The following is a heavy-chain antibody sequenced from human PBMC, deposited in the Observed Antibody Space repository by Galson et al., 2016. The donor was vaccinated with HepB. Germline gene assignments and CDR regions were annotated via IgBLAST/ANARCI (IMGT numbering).Heavy chain of an antibody. J-gene: IGHJ4*02. Sequence: SVKVSCKASGYTFTNYGIIWVRHAPGQGLEWMGWISAYNGNTNYAQKFQGRVTMTTDTSTSTAYLDLRSLGSDDTAVYYCARDLEWRNYGFWSRIQVGYFGDWGQGTLVTVSS. CDR3: ARDLEWRNYGFWSRIQVGYFGD. D-gene: IGHD3-3*01. CDR2: ISAYNGNT. V-gene: IGHV1-18*01. CDR1: GYTFTNYG.